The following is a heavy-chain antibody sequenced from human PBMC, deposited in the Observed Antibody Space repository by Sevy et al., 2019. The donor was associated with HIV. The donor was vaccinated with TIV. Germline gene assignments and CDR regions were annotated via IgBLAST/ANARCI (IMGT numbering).Heavy chain of an antibody. CDR3: ARRWAYDSSTPFDY. J-gene: IGHJ4*02. V-gene: IGHV4-39*01. CDR1: GGSISRSNYY. D-gene: IGHD3-22*01. Sequence: SETLSLTCTVSGGSISRSNYYWDWIRQPPGKGLEWIGSFYYSGSTYYNPSLKSRLTISVDTSKNQFSLKLGSVTAADTAVYFCARRWAYDSSTPFDYWGQGTLVTVSS. CDR2: FYYSGST.